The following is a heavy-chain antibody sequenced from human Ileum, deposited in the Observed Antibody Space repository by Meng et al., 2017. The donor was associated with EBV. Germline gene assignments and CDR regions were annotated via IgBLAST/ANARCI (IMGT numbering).Heavy chain of an antibody. CDR2: IHHTEST. J-gene: IGHJ4*02. CDR1: GCPISSSNW. CDR3: ARESYSDSSGYYSLDY. D-gene: IGHD3-22*01. Sequence: AQWQGWGPGRVEPSGTLSLPCAVPGCPISSSNWLGWVRQAPGKGLEWIGEIHHTESTNYNPSLKSRVTISVDKSKNQFSLKLSSVTAADTAVYYCARESYSDSSGYYSLDYWGQGSLVTVSS. V-gene: IGHV4-4*02.